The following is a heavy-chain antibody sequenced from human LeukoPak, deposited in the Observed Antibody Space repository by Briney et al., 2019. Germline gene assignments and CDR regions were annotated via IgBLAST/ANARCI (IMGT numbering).Heavy chain of an antibody. D-gene: IGHD1-26*01. V-gene: IGHV3-30*02. CDR1: GFTFSSYG. CDR2: IRYDGSNK. J-gene: IGHJ4*02. CDR3: AKSGSYLLFFDY. Sequence: PGGSLRLSCAASGFTFSSYGMHWVRQAPGKGLEWVAFIRYDGSNKYYADSVKGRFTISRDNSKNTLYLQMNSLRAEDTAVYYWAKSGSYLLFFDYWGQGTLVTVSS.